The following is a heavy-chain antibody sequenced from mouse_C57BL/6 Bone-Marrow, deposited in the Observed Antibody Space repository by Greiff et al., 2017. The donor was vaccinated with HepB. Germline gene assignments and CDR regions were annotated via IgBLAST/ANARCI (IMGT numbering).Heavy chain of an antibody. CDR3: TYGSSLFDY. CDR1: GFNIKDDY. D-gene: IGHD1-1*01. Sequence: EVQLQQSGAELVRPGASVKLSCTASGFNIKDDYMHWVKQRSEQGLEWIGWIDPENGDTEYASKFQGKATITADTSSNTAYLQLSSLTSEDTAVYYCTYGSSLFDYWGQGTTLTVSS. J-gene: IGHJ2*01. V-gene: IGHV14-4*01. CDR2: IDPENGDT.